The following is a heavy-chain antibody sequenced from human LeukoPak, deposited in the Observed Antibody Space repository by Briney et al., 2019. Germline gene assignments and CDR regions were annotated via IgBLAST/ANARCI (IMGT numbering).Heavy chain of an antibody. CDR1: GFPSSSFW. J-gene: IGHJ3*02. CDR3: ASPSTVTPHGFDI. D-gene: IGHD4-11*01. CDR2: IKQDGSEK. V-gene: IGHV3-7*01. Sequence: GGSLRLSCAASGFPSSSFWMSWVRQAPGKGLEWVANIKQDGSEKYYVDSVKGRFTISRDNAKNSLYLQMNSLRAEDTAVYYCASPSTVTPHGFDIWGQGTMVTVSS.